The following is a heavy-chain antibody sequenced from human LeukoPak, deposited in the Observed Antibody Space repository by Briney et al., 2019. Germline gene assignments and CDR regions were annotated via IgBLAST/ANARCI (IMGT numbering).Heavy chain of an antibody. CDR1: GSTFSGYH. CDR3: ARGEYSNGYPYRLDS. J-gene: IGHJ4*02. CDR2: INPKSGDA. V-gene: IGHV1-2*02. Sequence: ASVKVSCKASGSTFSGYHINWVRQASGQGPEWMGWINPKSGDAKCGQAFQGRVTMTRDTSISTAYMELNRLRFDDTAMYYCARGEYSNGYPYRLDSWGQGTLVTVSS. D-gene: IGHD3-16*01.